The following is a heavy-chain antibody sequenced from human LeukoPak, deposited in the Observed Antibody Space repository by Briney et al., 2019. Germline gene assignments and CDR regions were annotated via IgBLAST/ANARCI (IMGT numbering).Heavy chain of an antibody. J-gene: IGHJ6*02. CDR1: GFTFSSYG. V-gene: IGHV3-30*18. CDR3: AKSQYYYDSSGSDYYYGMDV. Sequence: PGGSLRLSCAASGFTFSSYGMYWVRQAPGKGLEWVAVISYDGSDKYYADSVEGRFTISRDNSKNTLFLQMNSLRAEDTAVYYCAKSQYYYDSSGSDYYYGMDVWGQGTTVTVSS. D-gene: IGHD3-22*01. CDR2: ISYDGSDK.